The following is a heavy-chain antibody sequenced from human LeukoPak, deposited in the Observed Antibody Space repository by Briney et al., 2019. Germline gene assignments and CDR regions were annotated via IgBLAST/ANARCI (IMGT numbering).Heavy chain of an antibody. D-gene: IGHD4-17*01. J-gene: IGHJ4*02. CDR3: AKEENDYGDYYLRH. CDR2: ISYDGSNK. Sequence: GGSLGLSCAASGFTFSSYGMHWVRQAPGKGLEWVAVISYDGSNKYYADSVKGRFTISRDNSKNTLYLQMNSLRAEDTAVYYCAKEENDYGDYYLRHWGQGTLVTVSS. CDR1: GFTFSSYG. V-gene: IGHV3-30*18.